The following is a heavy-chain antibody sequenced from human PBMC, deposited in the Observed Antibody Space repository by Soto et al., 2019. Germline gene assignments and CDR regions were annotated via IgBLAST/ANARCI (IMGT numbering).Heavy chain of an antibody. CDR3: AKGQGFFLYGMDV. CDR2: ISYDGSNK. D-gene: IGHD3-10*01. V-gene: IGHV3-30*18. CDR1: GFTFSSYG. Sequence: QVQLVESGGGVVQPGRSLRLSCAASGFTFSSYGMHWVRQAPGKGLEWVAVISYDGSNKYYADSVKGRFTISRDNSKNTLYLQMNSLRAEDTAVYHCAKGQGFFLYGMDVWGQGTTVTVSS. J-gene: IGHJ6*02.